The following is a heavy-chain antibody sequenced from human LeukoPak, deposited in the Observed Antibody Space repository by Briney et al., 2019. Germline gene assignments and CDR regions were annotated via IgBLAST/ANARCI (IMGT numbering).Heavy chain of an antibody. V-gene: IGHV4-59*12. CDR1: GGSISSYY. J-gene: IGHJ4*02. CDR2: IYYSGST. Sequence: SETLSLTCTVSGGSISSYYWSWIRQPPGKGLEWIGYIYYSGSTNYNPSLKSRVTISVDTSKNQFSLKLSSVTAADTAVYYCARGQGDSSGYYRASDYWGQGTLVTVSS. D-gene: IGHD3-22*01. CDR3: ARGQGDSSGYYRASDY.